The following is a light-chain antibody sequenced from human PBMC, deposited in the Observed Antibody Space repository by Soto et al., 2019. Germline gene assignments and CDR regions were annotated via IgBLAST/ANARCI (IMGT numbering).Light chain of an antibody. Sequence: DIQMTQSPSSLSASVGDRVTITCQASQDISNYLNWYQQKPGKAPRLLIYDASNLKTGVPSRFSGTGSGTDFTFTISGLQPEDIATYYCQQYDKLPYTSGQGTKLEIK. J-gene: IGKJ2*01. CDR3: QQYDKLPYT. CDR2: DAS. V-gene: IGKV1-33*01. CDR1: QDISNY.